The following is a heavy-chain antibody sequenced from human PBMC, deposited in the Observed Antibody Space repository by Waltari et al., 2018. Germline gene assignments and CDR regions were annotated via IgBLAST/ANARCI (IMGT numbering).Heavy chain of an antibody. CDR3: ARGLWAHPGYYDSSGYNWFDP. D-gene: IGHD3-22*01. CDR2: INHSGST. Sequence: QVQLQESGPGLVKPSETLSLTCAVSGYSISSGYYWSWIRQPPGKGLEWIGEINHSGSTNYNPSLKSRVTISVDTSKNQFSLKLSSVTAADTAVYYCARGLWAHPGYYDSSGYNWFDPWGQGTLVTVSS. V-gene: IGHV4-38-2*01. CDR1: GYSISSGYY. J-gene: IGHJ5*02.